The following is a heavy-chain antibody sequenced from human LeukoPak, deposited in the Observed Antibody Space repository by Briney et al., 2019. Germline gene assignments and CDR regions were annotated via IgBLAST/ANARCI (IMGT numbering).Heavy chain of an antibody. Sequence: GASVKVSCKASGYTFTGYYMHWVRQAPGQGLEWMGWINPNSGGTNYAQKFQGRVTMTRDTSISTASMELSRLRSDDTAVYYCARDRGLVYYYDSSGYSNFDYWGQGTLVTVSS. CDR2: INPNSGGT. CDR1: GYTFTGYY. CDR3: ARDRGLVYYYDSSGYSNFDY. D-gene: IGHD3-22*01. J-gene: IGHJ4*02. V-gene: IGHV1-2*02.